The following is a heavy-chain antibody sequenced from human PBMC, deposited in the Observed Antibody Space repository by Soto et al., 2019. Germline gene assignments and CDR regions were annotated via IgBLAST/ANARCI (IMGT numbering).Heavy chain of an antibody. CDR3: ARLSRDQGDF. CDR2: ISSRDDVT. V-gene: IGHV3-11*01. D-gene: IGHD2-2*01. CDR1: GFTFSDYY. J-gene: IGHJ4*02. Sequence: QVQLVESGGGLVEPGGSLRLSCAASGFTFSDYYMSWLRQAPGKGLERVSIISSRDDVTYYADSVKGRFTISMDNAKNSLDLQMHSLRVEDTAVYYCARLSRDQGDFWGQGTLVTVSS.